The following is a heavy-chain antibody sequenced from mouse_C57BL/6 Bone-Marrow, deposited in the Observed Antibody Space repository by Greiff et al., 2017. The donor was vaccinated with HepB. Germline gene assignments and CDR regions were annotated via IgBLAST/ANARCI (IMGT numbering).Heavy chain of an antibody. D-gene: IGHD1-1*01. J-gene: IGHJ2*01. Sequence: EVQLVESEGGLVQPGSSMKLSCTASGFTFSDYYMAWVRQVPEKGLEWVANINYDGSSTYYLDSLKSRFIISRDNAKNILYLQMSSLKSEDTATYYCARGGGTTVVGYYFDYWGQGTTLTVSS. CDR2: INYDGSST. V-gene: IGHV5-16*01. CDR3: ARGGGTTVVGYYFDY. CDR1: GFTFSDYY.